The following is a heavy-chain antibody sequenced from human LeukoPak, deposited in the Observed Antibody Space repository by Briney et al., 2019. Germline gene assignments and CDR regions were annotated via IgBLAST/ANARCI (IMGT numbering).Heavy chain of an antibody. CDR2: INHSGST. J-gene: IGHJ4*02. Sequence: SETLSLTCAVYSGSFSGYYWSWIRQPPGKGLEWIAEINHSGSTNYNPSLKSRVTISVDTSKNQFSLKLSSVTAADTAVYYCARHRVTMIVVVKTFHFDYWGQGTLVTVSS. V-gene: IGHV4-34*01. CDR3: ARHRVTMIVVVKTFHFDY. CDR1: SGSFSGYY. D-gene: IGHD3-22*01.